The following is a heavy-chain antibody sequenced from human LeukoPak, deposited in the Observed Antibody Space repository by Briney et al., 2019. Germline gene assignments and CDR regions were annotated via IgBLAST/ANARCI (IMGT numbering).Heavy chain of an antibody. CDR2: IYHSGST. CDR1: GYSISSGYY. D-gene: IGHD6-19*01. V-gene: IGHV4-38-2*02. J-gene: IGHJ4*02. Sequence: SETLSLTCTVSGYSISSGYYWGWIRQPPGKGLEWTGSIYHSGSTYYNPSLKSRVTISVDTSKNQFSLKLSSVTAADTAVYYCARGLYSSGSFMVYWGQGTLVTVSS. CDR3: ARGLYSSGSFMVY.